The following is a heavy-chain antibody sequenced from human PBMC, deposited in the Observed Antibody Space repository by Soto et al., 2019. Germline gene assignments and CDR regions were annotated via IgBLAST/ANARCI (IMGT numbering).Heavy chain of an antibody. CDR1: GFTFISYA. V-gene: IGHV3-30-3*01. CDR3: ASLREYCSSTSCYALDAFDI. J-gene: IGHJ3*02. CDR2: ISYDGSNK. D-gene: IGHD2-2*01. Sequence: QVQLVESGGGVVQPGRSLRLSCAASGFTFISYAMHWVRQAPGKGLEWVAVISYDGSNKYSADSVKGRFTISRDNSKNTLYLQMNSLRAEDTAVYYCASLREYCSSTSCYALDAFDIWGQGTMVTVSS.